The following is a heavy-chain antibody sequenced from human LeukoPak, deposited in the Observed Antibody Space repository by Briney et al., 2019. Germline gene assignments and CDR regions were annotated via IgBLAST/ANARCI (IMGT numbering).Heavy chain of an antibody. CDR3: VKDSTHFRVWDSYDTTGLNY. CDR2: IRYDGSNK. J-gene: IGHJ4*02. D-gene: IGHD3-22*01. Sequence: GGSLRLSCAASGFTFSSYGMHWVRQAPGKGLEWVAFIRYDGSNKYYADSVKGRFTVSRDNFKNTLYMQMNSLRAEDTAVYYCVKDSTHFRVWDSYDTTGLNYWGQGTLVTVSS. V-gene: IGHV3-30*02. CDR1: GFTFSSYG.